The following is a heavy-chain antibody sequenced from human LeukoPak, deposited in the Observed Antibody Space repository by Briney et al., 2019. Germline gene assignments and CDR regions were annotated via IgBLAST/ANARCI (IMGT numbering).Heavy chain of an antibody. CDR1: GFTFNSCW. V-gene: IGHV3-7*01. CDR3: TRGDSSSKIDY. J-gene: IGHJ4*02. D-gene: IGHD6-6*01. CDR2: INEDGSEK. Sequence: PGGSLRLSCAASGFTFNSCWMSWVRQAPGKGLEWTANINEDGSEKHYVDSVEGRFTISRDNAKNSLYLQMNSLRVEDTALYYRTRGDSSSKIDYWGQGILVIVSS.